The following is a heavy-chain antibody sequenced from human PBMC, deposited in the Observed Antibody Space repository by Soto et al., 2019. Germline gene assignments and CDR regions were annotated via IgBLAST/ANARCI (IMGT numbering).Heavy chain of an antibody. J-gene: IGHJ4*02. Sequence: PGGSLRLSCAASGFTFSSYAMSWVRQAPGKGLEWVSAISGSGGSTYYADSVKGRFTISRDNSKNTLYLRMNSLRAEDTAVYYCAKLAYCSSTSCYGYGIAARETFDYWGQGNLVPVSS. CDR1: GFTFSSYA. D-gene: IGHD2-2*01. CDR2: ISGSGGST. V-gene: IGHV3-23*01. CDR3: AKLAYCSSTSCYGYGIAARETFDY.